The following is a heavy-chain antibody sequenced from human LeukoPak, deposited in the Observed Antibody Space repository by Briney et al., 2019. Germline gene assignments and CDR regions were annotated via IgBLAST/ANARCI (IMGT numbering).Heavy chain of an antibody. Sequence: SETLSLTCAVYGGSFSGYYWSWIRQPPGKGLEWIGEINHSGSTNYNPSLKSRVTISVDTSKNQFSLKLSSVTAADTAVYYCARLSTRTPTSWGQGTLSPSPQ. V-gene: IGHV4-34*01. J-gene: IGHJ4*02. CDR2: INHSGST. CDR1: GGSFSGYY. D-gene: IGHD2-2*01. CDR3: ARLSTRTPTS.